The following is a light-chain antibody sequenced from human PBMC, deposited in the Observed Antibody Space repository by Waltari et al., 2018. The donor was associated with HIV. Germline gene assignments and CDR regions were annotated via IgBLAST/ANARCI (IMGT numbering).Light chain of an antibody. J-gene: IGKJ5*01. V-gene: IGKV3-20*01. CDR3: QQYGSSPIT. CDR2: HAS. Sequence: IVLTQSPDTLSFSPGERATLSCRASQSVGVNYLAWYQQKPGQAPSLLIYHASSRATGIPDRFSGSGSATDFTLTISRLEPEDFAVYYCQQYGSSPITFGQGTRLEI. CDR1: QSVGVNY.